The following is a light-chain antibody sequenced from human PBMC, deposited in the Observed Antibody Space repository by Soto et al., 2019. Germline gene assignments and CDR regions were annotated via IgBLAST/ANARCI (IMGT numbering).Light chain of an antibody. CDR1: QNIDTY. CDR3: QQSHSTPLT. V-gene: IGKV1-39*01. J-gene: IGKJ4*01. CDR2: AAS. Sequence: DIQLTQSPSSLSASVGDRVTITCRTSQNIDTYLNWYHQKSGEAPKLLIYAASSLQNGVPVRFSGRGSGTGFTLTISGLQPEDFGTYYCQQSHSTPLTFGGGTKVEVQ.